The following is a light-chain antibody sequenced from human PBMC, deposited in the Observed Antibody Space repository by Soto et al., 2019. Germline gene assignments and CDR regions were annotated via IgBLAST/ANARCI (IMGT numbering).Light chain of an antibody. CDR1: QSVLYSSNNKNY. J-gene: IGKJ4*01. V-gene: IGKV4-1*01. CDR2: WAS. Sequence: DIVMTQSPDSLAVSLGERATINCKSSQSVLYSSNNKNYLAWYQQKPGQPPKLLIYWASTRESGVPDRFSGSGSATDFTLTISSLQAEDVAVYYCQQYYSSPLTLGGGTKVDIK. CDR3: QQYYSSPLT.